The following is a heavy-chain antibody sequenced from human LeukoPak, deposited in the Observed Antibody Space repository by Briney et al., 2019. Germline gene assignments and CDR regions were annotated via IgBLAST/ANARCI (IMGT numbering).Heavy chain of an antibody. V-gene: IGHV3-20*04. CDR2: INWNGGST. CDR3: AKGDFWTGVGEFFHP. Sequence: GGSLRLSCAASGFTFDDYGMSWVRQAPGKGLEWVPGINWNGGSTGYADSVKGRFTISRDNSKDNLYLQMNSLRVEDTAVYYCAKGDFWTGVGEFFHPWGQGTLVTVSS. CDR1: GFTFDDYG. J-gene: IGHJ1*01. D-gene: IGHD3/OR15-3a*01.